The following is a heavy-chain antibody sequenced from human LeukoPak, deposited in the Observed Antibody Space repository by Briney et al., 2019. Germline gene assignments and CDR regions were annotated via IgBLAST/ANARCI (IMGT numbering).Heavy chain of an antibody. CDR1: GFTFSSYE. V-gene: IGHV3-48*03. Sequence: GGTLRLSCAASGFTFSSYEMNWVRQAPGKGLEWVSYISSSGSTIYYADAVKGRFTISRDNAKNSLYLQMNSLRAEDTAVYYCASNLGDCSGGSCYSLFDYWGQGTLVTVSS. D-gene: IGHD2-15*01. CDR3: ASNLGDCSGGSCYSLFDY. CDR2: ISSSGSTI. J-gene: IGHJ4*02.